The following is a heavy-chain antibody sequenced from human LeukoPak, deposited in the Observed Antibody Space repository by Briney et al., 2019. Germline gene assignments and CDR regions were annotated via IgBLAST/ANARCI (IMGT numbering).Heavy chain of an antibody. CDR3: ARDRYYYGSGSYIALDY. J-gene: IGHJ4*02. V-gene: IGHV1-18*01. Sequence: ASVKVSCKASGYTFTSYGISWVRQAPGQGLEWMGWISAYNGNTNYAQKLQGRVTMTTDTSTSTAYMELRSLRPDDTAVYYCARDRYYYGSGSYIALDYWGQGTLVTVSS. CDR2: ISAYNGNT. CDR1: GYTFTSYG. D-gene: IGHD3-10*01.